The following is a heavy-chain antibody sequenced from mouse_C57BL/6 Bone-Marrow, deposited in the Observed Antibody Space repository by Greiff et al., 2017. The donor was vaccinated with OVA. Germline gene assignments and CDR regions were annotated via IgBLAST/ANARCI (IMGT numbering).Heavy chain of an antibody. Sequence: QVHVKQSGAELAKPGASVKLSCKASGYTFTSYWMHWVKQRPGQGLEWIGYINPSSGYTKYNQKFKDKATLTADKSSSTAYMQLSSLTYEDSAVYYCARVYYGNLRDYWGQGTTLTVSS. CDR1: GYTFTSYW. J-gene: IGHJ2*01. CDR2: INPSSGYT. D-gene: IGHD2-1*01. CDR3: ARVYYGNLRDY. V-gene: IGHV1-7*01.